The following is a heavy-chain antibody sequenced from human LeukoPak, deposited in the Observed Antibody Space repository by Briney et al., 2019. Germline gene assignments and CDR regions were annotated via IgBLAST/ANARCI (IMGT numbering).Heavy chain of an antibody. CDR3: ARGIAARPFDYYYYYMDV. V-gene: IGHV1-2*02. CDR2: INPNSGGT. CDR1: GYTFTGYY. Sequence: ASVKVSCKASGYTFTGYYMHWVRQAPGQGLEWMGWINPNSGGTNYAQKFQGRVTMTRDTSISTAYMELSRLRSDDTAVYYCARGIAARPFDYYYYYMDVWGKGTTVTVSS. J-gene: IGHJ6*03. D-gene: IGHD6-6*01.